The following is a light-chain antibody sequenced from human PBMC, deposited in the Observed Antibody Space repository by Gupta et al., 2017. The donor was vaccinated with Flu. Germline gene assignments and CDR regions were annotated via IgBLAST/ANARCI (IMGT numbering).Light chain of an antibody. Sequence: SQGEKATTNCKSSRNVLYSTNDKNYLYWYQQKPGQPPKRLIYRASTRESGVPDRFSGGGSGTDFTLTISSLQAEDVAVYYCQQYVSTPRTFGQGTKVEIE. J-gene: IGKJ2*01. V-gene: IGKV4-1*01. CDR1: RNVLYSTNDKNY. CDR3: QQYVSTPRT. CDR2: RAS.